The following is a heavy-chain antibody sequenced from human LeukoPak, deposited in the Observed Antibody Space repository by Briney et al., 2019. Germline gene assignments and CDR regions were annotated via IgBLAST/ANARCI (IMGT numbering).Heavy chain of an antibody. CDR3: AKDPRTLTVTSFDY. CDR2: VSGSSGST. V-gene: IGHV3-23*01. Sequence: GGSLRLSCAASGFTFSSYAMGWVRQAPGKGLEWVSGVSGSSGSTYYADSVKGRFTISRDNSKNTLYLQMNSLRAEDTAVYYCAKDPRTLTVTSFDYWGQGTLVTVSS. J-gene: IGHJ4*02. D-gene: IGHD4-11*01. CDR1: GFTFSSYA.